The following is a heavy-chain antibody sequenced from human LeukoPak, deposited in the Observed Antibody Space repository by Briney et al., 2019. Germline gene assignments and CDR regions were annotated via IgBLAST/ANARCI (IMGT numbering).Heavy chain of an antibody. Sequence: GGSLRLSCTVSGFTLTDHYMSWFRQPPGRGLEWLSWITSSGTTRDYADSVKGRFTISRDNTKNSVYLQMTSLRPDDTAVYYCARDPDYGDPYWGQGTLVTVSS. J-gene: IGHJ4*02. CDR2: ITSSGTTR. CDR3: ARDPDYGDPY. V-gene: IGHV3-11*01. D-gene: IGHD4-17*01. CDR1: GFTLTDHY.